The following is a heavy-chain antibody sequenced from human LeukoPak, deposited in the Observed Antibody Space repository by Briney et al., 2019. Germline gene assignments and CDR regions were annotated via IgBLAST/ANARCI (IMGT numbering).Heavy chain of an antibody. J-gene: IGHJ4*02. CDR3: ARDPVGYCSSTSCYAQNLFDY. D-gene: IGHD2-2*01. Sequence: PGGSLRLSCAASGFTFSSYAMHWVRQAPGKGLEWVAVISYDGSNKYYADSVKGRFTISRDNSKNTLYLQMNSLRAEDTAVYYCARDPVGYCSSTSCYAQNLFDYWGQGTLVTVSS. CDR2: ISYDGSNK. CDR1: GFTFSSYA. V-gene: IGHV3-30-3*01.